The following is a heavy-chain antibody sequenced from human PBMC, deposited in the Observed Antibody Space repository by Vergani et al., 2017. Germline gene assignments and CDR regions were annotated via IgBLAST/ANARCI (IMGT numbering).Heavy chain of an antibody. D-gene: IGHD1-26*01. CDR2: INSDGSST. CDR1: GFTFSSYW. Sequence: EVQLVESGGGLVQPGGSLRLSCAASGFTFSSYWMHWVLQAPGKGLVWVSRINSDGSSTSYADSVKGRFTISRDNAKNTLFLQINSLRAEDTAVYYCARIGGSYYPFDYWGQGTLVTVSS. V-gene: IGHV3-74*01. CDR3: ARIGGSYYPFDY. J-gene: IGHJ4*02.